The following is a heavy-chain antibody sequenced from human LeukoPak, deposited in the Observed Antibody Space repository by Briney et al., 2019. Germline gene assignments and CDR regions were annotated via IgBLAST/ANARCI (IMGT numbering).Heavy chain of an antibody. V-gene: IGHV3-30*18. J-gene: IGHJ4*02. CDR2: ISYDGSNK. Sequence: GGSLRLSCAASGFTFSSYGIHWVRQAPGKGLEWVAVISYDGSNKYYADSVKGRFTISRDNSKNTLYLQMNSLRAEDTAVYYCAKDRYCSGGSCNGFDYWGQGTLVTVSS. D-gene: IGHD2-15*01. CDR3: AKDRYCSGGSCNGFDY. CDR1: GFTFSSYG.